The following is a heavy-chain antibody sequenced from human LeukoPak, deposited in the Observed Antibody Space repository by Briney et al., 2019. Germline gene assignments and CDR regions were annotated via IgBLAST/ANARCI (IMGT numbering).Heavy chain of an antibody. Sequence: GGSLRLSCAASGLTFNMYWMSWIRQAPGKGLEWVSYIHSSSAYTNYADSVKGRFTISRDNAKNSLYLQMNSLRAEDTAVYYCARTGDYESFDYWGQGTLVTVSS. CDR1: GLTFNMYW. V-gene: IGHV3-11*06. J-gene: IGHJ4*02. D-gene: IGHD4-17*01. CDR3: ARTGDYESFDY. CDR2: IHSSSAYT.